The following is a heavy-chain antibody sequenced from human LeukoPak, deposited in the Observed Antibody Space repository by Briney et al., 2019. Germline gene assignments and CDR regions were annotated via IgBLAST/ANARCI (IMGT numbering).Heavy chain of an antibody. CDR2: INHSGST. Sequence: SETLSLTCAVYGGSFSGYYWSWIRQPPGKGLEWIGEINHSGSTNYNPSLKSRVTISVDMSKNQFSLKLSSVTAADTAVYYCARRLDYDSSGYAYDYWGQGTLVTVSS. J-gene: IGHJ4*02. V-gene: IGHV4-34*01. CDR1: GGSFSGYY. CDR3: ARRLDYDSSGYAYDY. D-gene: IGHD3-22*01.